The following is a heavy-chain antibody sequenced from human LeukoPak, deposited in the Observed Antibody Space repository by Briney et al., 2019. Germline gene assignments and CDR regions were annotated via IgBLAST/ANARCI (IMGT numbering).Heavy chain of an antibody. CDR1: GFTFSSYG. J-gene: IGHJ4*02. CDR2: LRYDGSNK. CDR3: AKDPQYYYGSGGFFDY. V-gene: IGHV3-30*02. D-gene: IGHD3-10*01. Sequence: GGSLRLSCAASGFTFSSYGMLWVRQAPGKGLVWVAFLRYDGSNKYYADSVKGRFTISRDNSKNTLDLQMNSLRAEDTAVYYCAKDPQYYYGSGGFFDYWGQGTLVTVSS.